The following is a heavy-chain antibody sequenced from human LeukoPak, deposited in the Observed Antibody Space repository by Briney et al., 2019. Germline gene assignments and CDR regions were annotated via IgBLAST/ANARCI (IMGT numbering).Heavy chain of an antibody. CDR3: ARDLLLGGSSGYYTQQNFDY. V-gene: IGHV3-7*01. J-gene: IGHJ4*02. Sequence: GGSLRLSCAASGFTFSSYWMSWVRQAPGKGLEWVANIKQDGSEKYYVDSVKGRFTISRDNAKNSLYLQMNSLRAEDTAVYYCARDLLLGGSSGYYTQQNFDYWGQGTLVTVSS. CDR1: GFTFSSYW. D-gene: IGHD3-22*01. CDR2: IKQDGSEK.